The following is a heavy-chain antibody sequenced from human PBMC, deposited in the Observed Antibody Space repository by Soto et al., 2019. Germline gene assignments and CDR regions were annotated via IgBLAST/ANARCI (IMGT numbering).Heavy chain of an antibody. CDR3: ARGGWSDYGDYEYFQH. CDR2: IWYDGSNK. D-gene: IGHD4-17*01. J-gene: IGHJ1*01. CDR1: GFTFSSYG. Sequence: QVQLVESGGGVVQPGRSLRLSCAASGFTFSSYGMHWVRQAPGKGLEWVAVIWYDGSNKYYADSVKGRFTISRDNSKNTLYLQLNRLRAEDTAVYYCARGGWSDYGDYEYFQHWGQGTLVTVSS. V-gene: IGHV3-33*01.